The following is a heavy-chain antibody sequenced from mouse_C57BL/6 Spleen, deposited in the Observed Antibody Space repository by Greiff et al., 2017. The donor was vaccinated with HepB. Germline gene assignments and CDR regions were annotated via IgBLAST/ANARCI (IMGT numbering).Heavy chain of an antibody. CDR1: GYSITSGYY. Sequence: EVKLQESGPGLVKPSQSLSLTCSVTGYSITSGYYWNWIRQFPGNKLEWMGYISYDGSNNYNPSLKNRISITRDTSKNQFFLKLNSVTTEDTATYYCARKDPRGYFDYWGQGTTLTVSS. V-gene: IGHV3-6*01. CDR3: ARKDPRGYFDY. J-gene: IGHJ2*01. CDR2: ISYDGSN.